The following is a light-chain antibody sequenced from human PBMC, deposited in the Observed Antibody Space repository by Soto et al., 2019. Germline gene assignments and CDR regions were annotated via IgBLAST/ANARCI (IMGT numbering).Light chain of an antibody. V-gene: IGKV3-20*01. Sequence: IGLTQSPGTLSCSPGGRSTLSCRSSESVTDKQLAWYQQKPGQAPRLLIYAISSRATGIPDRFSGSGSGKDFTLTISRMENEDLEAYCCQQYGSSPRTFGHGTKVDIK. J-gene: IGKJ1*01. CDR2: AIS. CDR1: ESVTDKQ. CDR3: QQYGSSPRT.